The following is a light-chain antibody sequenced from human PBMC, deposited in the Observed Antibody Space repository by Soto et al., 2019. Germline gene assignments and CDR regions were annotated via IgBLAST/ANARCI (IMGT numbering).Light chain of an antibody. J-gene: IGKJ4*01. V-gene: IGKV1-5*01. Sequence: DIQMTQFPSTLSAAVGDRVTITCRASQSISSWLAWYQQKPGKAPKLLIYDASSLESGVPSRFSGSGSGTEFTLTISSLQPADFATYYCQQYNSYSLTFGGGTKVETK. CDR3: QQYNSYSLT. CDR2: DAS. CDR1: QSISSW.